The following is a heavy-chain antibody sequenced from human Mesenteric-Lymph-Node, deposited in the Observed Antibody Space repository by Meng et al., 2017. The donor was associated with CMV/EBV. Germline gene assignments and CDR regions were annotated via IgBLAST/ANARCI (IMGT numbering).Heavy chain of an antibody. J-gene: IGHJ5*02. CDR1: GFTFSSYA. CDR3: AKDEPSGPIRGLYNRCAP. CDR2: ISGSCTPT. Sequence: GESLEISCAASGFTFSSYALSWVRQAPGKGLEWVSAISGSCTPTYYADSVKGRFSISRDNSKNTLYLQLNSLRAEDMAVYYCAKDEPSGPIRGLYNRCAPWGQGTLVTVSS. D-gene: IGHD1-1*01. V-gene: IGHV3-23*01.